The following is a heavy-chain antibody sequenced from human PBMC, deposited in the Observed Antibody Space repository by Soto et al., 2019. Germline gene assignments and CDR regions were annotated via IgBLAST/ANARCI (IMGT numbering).Heavy chain of an antibody. CDR1: GYSFTSYW. CDR2: IYPGDSDT. V-gene: IGHV5-51*01. D-gene: IGHD3-3*01. J-gene: IGHJ6*03. CDR3: ARHVYYDFWSGDHYYYYYYMDV. Sequence: GESLKLSCKGSGYSFTSYWIGWVRQMPGKGLEWMGIIYPGDSDTRYSPSFQGQVTISADKSISTAYLQWSSLKASDTAMYYCARHVYYDFWSGDHYYYYYYMDVWGKGTTVTVAS.